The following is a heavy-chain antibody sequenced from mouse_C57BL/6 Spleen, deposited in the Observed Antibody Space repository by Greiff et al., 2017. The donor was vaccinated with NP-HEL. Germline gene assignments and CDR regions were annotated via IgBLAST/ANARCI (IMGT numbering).Heavy chain of an antibody. V-gene: IGHV1-55*01. Sequence: QVQLKQPGAELVKPGASVKMSCKASGYTFTSYWITWVKQRPGQGLEWIGDIYPGSGSTNYNEKFKSKATLTVDTSSSTAYMQLSSLTSEDSAVYYCARRIYYDYDVNAYWGQGTLVTVSA. CDR2: IYPGSGST. D-gene: IGHD2-4*01. CDR1: GYTFTSYW. CDR3: ARRIYYDYDVNAY. J-gene: IGHJ3*01.